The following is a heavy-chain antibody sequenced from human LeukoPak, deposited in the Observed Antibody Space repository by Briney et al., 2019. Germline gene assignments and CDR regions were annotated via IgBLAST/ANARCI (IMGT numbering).Heavy chain of an antibody. J-gene: IGHJ4*02. CDR1: GYTFTSYA. CDR2: INPNSGGT. D-gene: IGHD6-13*01. V-gene: IGHV1-2*02. Sequence: ASVKVSCKASGYTFTSYAMNWVRQAPGQGLEWMGWINPNSGGTNYAQKFQGRVTMTRDTSISTAYMELSRLRSDDTAVYYCAREMIAAAGEIWGQGTLVTVSS. CDR3: AREMIAAAGEI.